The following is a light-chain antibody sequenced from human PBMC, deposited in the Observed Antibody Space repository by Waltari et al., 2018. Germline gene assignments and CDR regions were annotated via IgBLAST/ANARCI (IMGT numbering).Light chain of an antibody. CDR1: QTIRNY. CDR3: QQTYSTPYT. Sequence: TKSCPAKQTIRNYLSLHQQKPGKAPNLLIYDASTLQSGAPSRFSAYGSGTDFTLTISSLQPEDFATYYCQQTYSTPYTFGQGTKLDIK. CDR2: DAS. J-gene: IGKJ2*01. V-gene: IGKV1-39*01.